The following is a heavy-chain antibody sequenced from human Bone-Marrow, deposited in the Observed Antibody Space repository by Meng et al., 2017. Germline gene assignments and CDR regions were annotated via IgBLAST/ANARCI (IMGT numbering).Heavy chain of an antibody. CDR2: MNLNSDKK. J-gene: IGHJ4*02. Sequence: ASVKVSCKASGYTFTDYEVNWVRQAPGQGLEWMAWMNLNSDKKDYARKFQGRLALTRDTSISTAYMELSSLTTEDTAVYYCARGYDILTGYYTFFDYWGQGTLVTVSS. CDR3: ARGYDILTGYYTFFDY. CDR1: GYTFTDYE. D-gene: IGHD3-9*01. V-gene: IGHV1-8*01.